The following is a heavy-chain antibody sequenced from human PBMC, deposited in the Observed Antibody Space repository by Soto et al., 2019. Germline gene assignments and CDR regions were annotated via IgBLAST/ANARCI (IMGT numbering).Heavy chain of an antibody. CDR2: IMPIFRAP. CDR1: GGAFSDYA. D-gene: IGHD2-15*01. Sequence: SVKVSCKASGGAFSDYAFSWVRQAPGQGLEWLGGIMPIFRAPDYAQKFQGRVTITADEFTRTAYMEMNSLRSEDTAVYYCASWLKGPDIGNYYYGMDVWGQGTTVTV. CDR3: ASWLKGPDIGNYYYGMDV. V-gene: IGHV1-69*13. J-gene: IGHJ6*02.